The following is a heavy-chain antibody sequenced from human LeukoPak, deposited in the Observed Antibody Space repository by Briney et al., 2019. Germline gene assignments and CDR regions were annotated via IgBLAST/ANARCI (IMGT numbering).Heavy chain of an antibody. V-gene: IGHV4-30-2*01. CDR1: GGSISNGGYS. CDR3: ARDVAAAGTPRSDAFDI. D-gene: IGHD6-13*01. CDR2: IFHSGST. Sequence: SQTLSLTCAVSGGSISNGGYSWNWIRQPPGKGLEWIGCIFHSGSTFYNPSLKSRVTISRDTSKNQFSLKLSSVTAADTAVYYCARDVAAAGTPRSDAFDIWGQGTMVTASS. J-gene: IGHJ3*02.